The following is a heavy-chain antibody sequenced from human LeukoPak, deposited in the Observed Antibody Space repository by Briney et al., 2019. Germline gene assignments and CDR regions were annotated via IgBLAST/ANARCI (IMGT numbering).Heavy chain of an antibody. D-gene: IGHD3-16*01. J-gene: IGHJ4*02. CDR1: GGSISRSSYF. V-gene: IGHV4-39*01. CDR3: ARLITAFQAFDS. Sequence: PSETLSLTCTVSGGSISRSSYFWAWIRQPPGKELEWIGSIYYSGSTYYNPSLNSRVTISVDTSKNQFSLNLSSVTAADTAVYYCARLITAFQAFDSWGQGTLVTVSS. CDR2: IYYSGST.